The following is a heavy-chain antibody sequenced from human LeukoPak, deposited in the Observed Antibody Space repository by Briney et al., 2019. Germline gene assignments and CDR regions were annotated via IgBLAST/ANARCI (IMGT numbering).Heavy chain of an antibody. CDR3: ARGRVYYYGSGSYFLDY. CDR1: GGTFSSYA. V-gene: IGHV1-69*01. CDR2: IIPTFGTA. Sequence: PVKVSCKASGGTFSSYAISWVRQAPGQGHEWMGGIIPTFGTANYAQKFQGRVTITADESTSTAYMELSSLRSEDTAVYYCARGRVYYYGSGSYFLDYWGQGTLVTVSS. D-gene: IGHD3-10*01. J-gene: IGHJ4*02.